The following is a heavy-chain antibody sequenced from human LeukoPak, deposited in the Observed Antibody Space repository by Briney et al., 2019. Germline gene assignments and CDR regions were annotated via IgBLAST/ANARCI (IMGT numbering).Heavy chain of an antibody. V-gene: IGHV4-61*02. D-gene: IGHD1-26*01. Sequence: PSETLSLTCTVSGGSISSGSYYWSWIRQPAGKGLEWIGRIYTSGGTNYNPSLNNGVTISVDTSKNHLSLKLSSVTAADTAVYYCARTPAGESDAFDIWGQGTMVTVSS. CDR2: IYTSGGT. J-gene: IGHJ3*02. CDR1: GGSISSGSYY. CDR3: ARTPAGESDAFDI.